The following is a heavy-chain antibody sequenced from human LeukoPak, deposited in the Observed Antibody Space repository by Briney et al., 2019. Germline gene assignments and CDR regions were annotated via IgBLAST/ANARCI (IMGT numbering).Heavy chain of an antibody. J-gene: IGHJ6*03. CDR1: GFTFGDYA. V-gene: IGHV3-49*04. CDR2: IRSKAYGGTT. CDR3: TRGYSSSWYGPGYYYYMDV. Sequence: GGSQRLSCTASGFTFGDYAMSWVRQAPGKGLEWVGFIRSKAYGGTTEYAASVKGRFTISRDDSKSIAYLQMNSLKTEDTAVYYCTRGYSSSWYGPGYYYYMDVWGKGTTVTISS. D-gene: IGHD6-13*01.